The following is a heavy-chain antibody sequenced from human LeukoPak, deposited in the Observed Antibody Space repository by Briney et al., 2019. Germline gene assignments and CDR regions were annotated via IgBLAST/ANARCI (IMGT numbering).Heavy chain of an antibody. Sequence: SETLSLTCAVYGGSFSGYYWSWIRQPPGKGLEWIGEINHSGSTNYNPSLKSRVTISVDTSKNQFSLKLSSVTAADTAVYYCARGTFWSGYNWFDPWGQGTLVTVSS. CDR3: ARGTFWSGYNWFDP. V-gene: IGHV4-34*01. CDR2: INHSGST. D-gene: IGHD3-3*01. J-gene: IGHJ5*02. CDR1: GGSFSGYY.